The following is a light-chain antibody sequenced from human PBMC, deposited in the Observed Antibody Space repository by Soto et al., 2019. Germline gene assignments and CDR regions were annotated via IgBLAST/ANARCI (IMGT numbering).Light chain of an antibody. V-gene: IGKV1-17*01. CDR1: QGIRDA. CDR2: SAS. CDR3: QHYNDYSYT. J-gene: IGKJ2*01. Sequence: DIQMTQSPSSLSASVGDRVTITCRASQGIRDALGWYQQKPGKVPKRLIYSASSLQSGVPSRFSGSGSETEFTLTISSLQPEDFATYYCQHYNDYSYTFGPGTKLEIK.